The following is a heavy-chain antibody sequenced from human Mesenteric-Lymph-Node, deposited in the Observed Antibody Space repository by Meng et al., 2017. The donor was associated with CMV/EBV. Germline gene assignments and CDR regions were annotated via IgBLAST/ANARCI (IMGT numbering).Heavy chain of an antibody. J-gene: IGHJ4*02. CDR1: GGTFSSYA. D-gene: IGHD6-13*01. V-gene: IGHV1-18*01. CDR2: ISTYNGNT. CDR3: ARSISAGARNYFDY. Sequence: ASVKVSCKASGGTFSSYAISWVRQAPGQGLEWMGWISTYNGNTKYAQRYQGRVLMTTDTYTTTAYMELRSLRSDDTAVYYCARSISAGARNYFDYWGQGTLVTVSS.